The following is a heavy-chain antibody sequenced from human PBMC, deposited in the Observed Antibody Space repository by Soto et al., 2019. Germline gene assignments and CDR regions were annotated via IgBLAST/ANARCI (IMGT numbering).Heavy chain of an antibody. V-gene: IGHV3-23*01. J-gene: IGHJ6*02. CDR2: ISGSGGST. Sequence: PGGSLRLSCAASGFTFSSYAMSWVRQAPGKGLEWVSAISGSGGSTYYADSVKGRFTISRDNSKNTLYLQMNSLRAEDTAVYYFAKAGYSSGWYAGYYYYGMDVWGQGTTVTVSS. CDR1: GFTFSSYA. CDR3: AKAGYSSGWYAGYYYYGMDV. D-gene: IGHD6-19*01.